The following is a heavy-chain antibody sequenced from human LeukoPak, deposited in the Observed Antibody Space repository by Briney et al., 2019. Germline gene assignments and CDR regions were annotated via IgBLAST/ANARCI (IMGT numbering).Heavy chain of an antibody. CDR1: GYSFTNYA. CDR2: INAGNGNT. V-gene: IGHV1-3*01. CDR3: AREVSGLDY. D-gene: IGHD6-25*01. Sequence: ASVTVSFKASGYSFTNYALHWVRQAPGQRLEWMGWINAGNGNTEYSQRFLDRVTITRDTSASTAYMELSSVRSEDTAVYYCAREVSGLDYWGQGTLVTVSS. J-gene: IGHJ4*02.